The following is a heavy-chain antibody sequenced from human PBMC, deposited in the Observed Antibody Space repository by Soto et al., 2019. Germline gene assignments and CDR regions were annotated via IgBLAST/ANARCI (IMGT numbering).Heavy chain of an antibody. CDR2: VRDTGST. Sequence: QVQLQESGPGQVKPSETLSLTCTVSGGSMNIYYWTWIRQPPGKGLEWIGYVRDTGSTNYNPSLKSRVTSSMDPSRTQFSLSLISLTAADTAVYFCARYSPPKDTYVSNPGWFDPWGQGTLVAVSS. D-gene: IGHD3-22*01. V-gene: IGHV4-59*01. CDR3: ARYSPPKDTYVSNPGWFDP. CDR1: GGSMNIYY. J-gene: IGHJ5*02.